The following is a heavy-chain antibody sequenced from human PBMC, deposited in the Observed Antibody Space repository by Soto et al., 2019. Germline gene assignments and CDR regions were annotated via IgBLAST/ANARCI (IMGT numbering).Heavy chain of an antibody. CDR3: ASRDPGNSVDY. V-gene: IGHV4-4*02. CDR1: GGSFTSNNW. CDR2: IYRTGST. D-gene: IGHD5-12*01. J-gene: IGHJ4*02. Sequence: SETLSLTCAVSGGSFTSNNWWTWVRQPPGQGLEWIGEIYRTGSTNYNPSLKSRVTISLDKSENQFSLKVTSLTAADTAVYYCASRDPGNSVDYWGQGTLVTVYS.